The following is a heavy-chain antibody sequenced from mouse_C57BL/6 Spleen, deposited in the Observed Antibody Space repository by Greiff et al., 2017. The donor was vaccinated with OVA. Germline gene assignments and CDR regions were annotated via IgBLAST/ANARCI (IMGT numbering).Heavy chain of an antibody. CDR1: GFSLTSYG. J-gene: IGHJ1*03. Sequence: VKLVESGPGLVQPSQSLSITCTVSGFSLTSYGVHWVRQSPGKGLEWLGVIWSGGSTDYNAAFISRLSISKDNSKSQVFFKMNSLQADDTAIYYCARGTYYSNYGRYFDVWGTGTTVTVSS. CDR2: IWSGGST. CDR3: ARGTYYSNYGRYFDV. D-gene: IGHD2-5*01. V-gene: IGHV2-2*01.